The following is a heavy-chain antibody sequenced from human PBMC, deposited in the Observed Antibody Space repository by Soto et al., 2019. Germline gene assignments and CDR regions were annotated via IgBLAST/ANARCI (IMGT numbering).Heavy chain of an antibody. V-gene: IGHV4-31*03. CDR3: ARMFDADWYFDL. J-gene: IGHJ2*01. CDR1: GGSIISGGYY. CDR2: IYHSGST. D-gene: IGHD3-10*02. Sequence: QVQLQESGPGLVKPSQTLSLTCTVSGGSIISGGYYWSWIRQHPGKGLEWIGYIYHSGSTYYPSLKSRVTISVDTSKNQFSLNLKTVTAADTAVYYCARMFDADWYFDLWGRGTLLTVSS.